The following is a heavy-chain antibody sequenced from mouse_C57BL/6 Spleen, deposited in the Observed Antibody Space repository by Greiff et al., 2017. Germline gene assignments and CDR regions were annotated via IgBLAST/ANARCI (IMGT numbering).Heavy chain of an antibody. V-gene: IGHV1-19*01. J-gene: IGHJ4*01. D-gene: IGHD2-3*01. CDR2: INPYNGGT. CDR1: GYTFTDYY. Sequence: DVKLQESGPVLVKPGASVKMSCKASGYTFTDYYMNWVKQSHGKSLEWIGVINPYNGGTSYNQKFKGKATLTVDKSSSTAYMELNSLTSEDSAVYYCARERGYYNGVDYWGQGTSVTVSS. CDR3: ARERGYYNGVDY.